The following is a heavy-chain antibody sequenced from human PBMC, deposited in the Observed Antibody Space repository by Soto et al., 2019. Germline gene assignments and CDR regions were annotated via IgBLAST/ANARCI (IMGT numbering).Heavy chain of an antibody. Sequence: GGSLRLSCAASGFTFSSYAMSWVRQAPGKGLEWDSGISGSGGSTYYADSVKGRFTISRDNSKNTLYLQMNSLRDEDTAVYYCAKDLRATTSRGVFDIWGQGTMVTVSS. CDR2: ISGSGGST. J-gene: IGHJ3*02. CDR3: AKDLRATTSRGVFDI. D-gene: IGHD5-12*01. CDR1: GFTFSSYA. V-gene: IGHV3-23*01.